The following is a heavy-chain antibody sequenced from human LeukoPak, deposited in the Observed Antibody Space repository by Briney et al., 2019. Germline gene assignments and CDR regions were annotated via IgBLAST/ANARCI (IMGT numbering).Heavy chain of an antibody. Sequence: SETLSLTCNVSGVSISNHYWSWIRQPPGKGLEWIGYVYYSGSTNYNPSLKSRVTISVDTSKNQFSLKLSSVTAADTAVYYCTRGSIAYYYMDVWGKGTTVTISS. D-gene: IGHD3-22*01. J-gene: IGHJ6*03. CDR1: GVSISNHY. CDR3: TRGSIAYYYMDV. V-gene: IGHV4-59*11. CDR2: VYYSGST.